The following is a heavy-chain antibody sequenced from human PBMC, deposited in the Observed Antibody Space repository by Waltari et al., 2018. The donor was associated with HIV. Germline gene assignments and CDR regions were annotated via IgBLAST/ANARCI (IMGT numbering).Heavy chain of an antibody. CDR3: VANPDGGRFDP. CDR1: GYTFTNYA. V-gene: IGHV1-3*01. Sequence: QVQLVQSGAEVKKPGASVKVSCEASGYTFTNYAIHWVRQAPGQSLEWMGWIHVGNGDTKYSQKFQGRVTITRDTSASTAYMDLSSLRSEDTALYYCVANPDGGRFDPWGRGTLVTVSS. J-gene: IGHJ5*02. CDR2: IHVGNGDT. D-gene: IGHD3-16*01.